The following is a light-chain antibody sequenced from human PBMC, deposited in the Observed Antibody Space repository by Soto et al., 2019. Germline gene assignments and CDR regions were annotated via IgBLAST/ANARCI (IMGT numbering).Light chain of an antibody. CDR3: QSYDSSLSGYVV. CDR1: SSNIGAGYD. CDR2: GNS. J-gene: IGLJ2*01. Sequence: QSVLTQPPSVSGAPGQRVTISCTGSSSNIGAGYDVHWYQQLPGTAPTLHIYGNSNRPSGVPDRFSGSKSGTSASLAITGLQVEDEADYYCQSYDSSLSGYVVFVGGTQLTVL. V-gene: IGLV1-40*01.